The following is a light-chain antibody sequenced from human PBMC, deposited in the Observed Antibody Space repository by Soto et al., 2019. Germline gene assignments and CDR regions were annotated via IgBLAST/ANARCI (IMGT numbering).Light chain of an antibody. CDR2: DNN. V-gene: IGLV1-51*01. CDR3: GTWDRSLDSHDV. Sequence: QSVLTQPPSVSATPGQKVTISCSGSSSNIGNNYVSWYQQLPGTPPKLLIYDNNKRPSGILDRFSGSKSGTSATLGITGLQTGDEAEYYCGTWDRSLDSHDVFGTGTKVTVL. J-gene: IGLJ1*01. CDR1: SSNIGNNY.